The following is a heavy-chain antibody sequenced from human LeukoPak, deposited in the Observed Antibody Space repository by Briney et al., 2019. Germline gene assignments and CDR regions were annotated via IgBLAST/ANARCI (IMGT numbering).Heavy chain of an antibody. J-gene: IGHJ4*02. CDR1: GFTFSSYA. V-gene: IGHV3-23*01. D-gene: IGHD5-12*01. CDR3: AKGSGYDPCGIVDY. Sequence: GGSLRLSCAASGFTFSSYAMSWVRQAPGKGLEWVSAISGSGGSTYYADSVKGRFTISRDNSKSTLYLQMNSLRAEDTAVYYCAKGSGYDPCGIVDYWGQGTLVTVSS. CDR2: ISGSGGST.